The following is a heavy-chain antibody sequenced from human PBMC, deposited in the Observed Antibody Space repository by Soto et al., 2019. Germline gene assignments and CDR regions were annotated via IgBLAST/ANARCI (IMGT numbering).Heavy chain of an antibody. J-gene: IGHJ4*02. V-gene: IGHV1-69*02. Sequence: QVQLVQSGAEVKRPGSSVKVSCKASGGTFSSYSFTWVRQAPGQGLEWMGRFIPTFDIANYAQKFQGRVTITADKSTSIFYMELSSQRSQDTAVYYCARAPHSSAWLDYWGQGTLLTVSS. CDR2: FIPTFDIA. D-gene: IGHD6-25*01. CDR3: ARAPHSSAWLDY. CDR1: GGTFSSYS.